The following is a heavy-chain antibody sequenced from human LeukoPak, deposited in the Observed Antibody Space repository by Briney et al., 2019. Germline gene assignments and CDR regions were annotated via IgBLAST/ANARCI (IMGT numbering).Heavy chain of an antibody. D-gene: IGHD3-10*01. Sequence: PGGSLRLSCAASGFSVSSSFMSWVRQAPGKGLEWVSVLYSGGSTYYADSVKGRFTISRDNSKNTLYLQMNSLTAEDTALYYCARARYYGSGSCFEHWGQGTLVTVSS. CDR2: LYSGGST. CDR3: ARARYYGSGSCFEH. CDR1: GFSVSSSF. J-gene: IGHJ4*02. V-gene: IGHV3-66*01.